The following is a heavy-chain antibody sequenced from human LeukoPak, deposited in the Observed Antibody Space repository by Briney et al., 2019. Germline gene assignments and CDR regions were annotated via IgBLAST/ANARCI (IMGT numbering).Heavy chain of an antibody. Sequence: SETLSLTCTVSGGSISSSSYYWGWIRQPPGKGLEWIGSIYYSGSTYYNPSLKSRVTISVDTSKNQFSLKLSSVTAADTAVYYCARDPGVGVFDIWGQGTMVTVSS. CDR2: IYYSGST. CDR3: ARDPGVGVFDI. V-gene: IGHV4-39*01. J-gene: IGHJ3*02. CDR1: GGSISSSSYY.